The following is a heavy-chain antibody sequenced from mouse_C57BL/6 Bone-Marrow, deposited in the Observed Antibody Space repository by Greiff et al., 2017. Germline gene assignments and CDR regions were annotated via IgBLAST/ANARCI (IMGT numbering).Heavy chain of an antibody. CDR2: ISSGSSTI. J-gene: IGHJ3*01. D-gene: IGHD4-1*01. CDR1: GFTFSDYG. Sequence: EVKLVESGGGLVKPGGSLKLSCAASGFTFSDYGMHWVRQAPEKGLEWVAYISSGSSTIYYADTVKGRFTISRDNAKYTLFLQMTSLRSEDTAMYYCARELGRGFAYWGQGTLVTVSA. CDR3: ARELGRGFAY. V-gene: IGHV5-17*01.